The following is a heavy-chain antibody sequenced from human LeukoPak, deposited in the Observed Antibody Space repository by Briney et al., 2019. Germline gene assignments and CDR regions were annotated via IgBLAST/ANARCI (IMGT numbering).Heavy chain of an antibody. CDR3: ARVKYSGYDSMGVVDY. CDR2: ISWNSGSI. V-gene: IGHV3-9*01. D-gene: IGHD5-12*01. J-gene: IGHJ4*02. CDR1: GFTFDDYA. Sequence: PGGSLRLSCAASGFTFDDYAMHWVRQAPGKGLEWVSGISWNSGSIGYADSVKGRFTISRDNAKNSLYLQMNSLRAEDTAVYYCARVKYSGYDSMGVVDYWGQGTLVTVSS.